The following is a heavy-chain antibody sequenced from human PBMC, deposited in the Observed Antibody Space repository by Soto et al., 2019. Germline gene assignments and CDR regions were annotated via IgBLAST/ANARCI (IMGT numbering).Heavy chain of an antibody. D-gene: IGHD6-13*01. CDR2: IYSGGST. CDR3: ARAFSSWYGGNWFDP. V-gene: IGHV3-53*01. J-gene: IGHJ5*02. CDR1: GFTVSSNY. Sequence: EVQLVESGGGLIQPGGSLRLSCAASGFTVSSNYMSWVRQAPGKGLEWVSVIYSGGSTYYADSVKGRFTISRDNSKNTLYLQMNSLRAEDTAVYYCARAFSSWYGGNWFDPWGQGTLVTVSS.